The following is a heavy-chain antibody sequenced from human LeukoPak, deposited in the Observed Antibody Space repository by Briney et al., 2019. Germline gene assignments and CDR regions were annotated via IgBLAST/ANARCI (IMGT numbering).Heavy chain of an antibody. D-gene: IGHD5-12*01. V-gene: IGHV4-59*08. CDR1: GGSISSYY. CDR3: ARSRRGYDLTVDY. Sequence: SETLSLTCTVSGGSISSYYWSWIRQPPGKGLEWIGYIYYSGSTNYNPSLKSRVTISVDTSKNQFSLKLSSVTAADTAVYYCARSRRGYDLTVDYWGQGTLVTVSS. CDR2: IYYSGST. J-gene: IGHJ4*02.